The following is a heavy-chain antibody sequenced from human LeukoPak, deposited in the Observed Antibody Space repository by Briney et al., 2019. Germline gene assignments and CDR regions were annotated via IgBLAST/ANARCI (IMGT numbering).Heavy chain of an antibody. J-gene: IGHJ4*02. CDR2: IFSNGDT. D-gene: IGHD5-24*01. CDR3: TRDQMNY. V-gene: IGHV3-53*01. CDR1: EFPVSRNY. Sequence: QPGGSLRLSCTASEFPVSRNYMLWVRQAPGKGLEWVSLIFSNGDTHYADSVKGRFTISRDTSKNTVSLQMNSLRVEDTAMYYCTRDQMNYWGQGTLVTVSS.